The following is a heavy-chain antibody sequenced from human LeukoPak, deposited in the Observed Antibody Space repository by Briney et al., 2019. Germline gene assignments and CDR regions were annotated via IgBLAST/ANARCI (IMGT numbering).Heavy chain of an antibody. D-gene: IGHD2-8*02. CDR3: ARLQYCTGACYYYYYMDV. J-gene: IGHJ6*03. V-gene: IGHV3-74*01. CDR2: IKTDGSST. Sequence: GGSLRLSCAVSGFTFSDHWMHRVRQAPGKGLVWVSRIKTDGSSTTYADSVKGRFTISRDNAKNTLYLQMNSLAAEDTAVYYCARLQYCTGACYYYYYMDVWGKGTTVTVSS. CDR1: GFTFSDHW.